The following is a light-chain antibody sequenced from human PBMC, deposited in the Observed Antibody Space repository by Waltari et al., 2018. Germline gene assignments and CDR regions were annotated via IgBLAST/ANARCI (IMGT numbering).Light chain of an antibody. CDR2: RSD. J-gene: IGLJ3*02. CDR1: SPNIGGNV. V-gene: IGLV1-44*01. Sequence: QSVLTQPPSASGTPGQRVTLSCTGSSPNIGGNVVNWYQQLPGKAHTLLIYRSDLRPSGVPDRFTGSKSGTSASLAISGLQSADEGDYYCAAWDDSLHGHWVFGGGTKVTVL. CDR3: AAWDDSLHGHWV.